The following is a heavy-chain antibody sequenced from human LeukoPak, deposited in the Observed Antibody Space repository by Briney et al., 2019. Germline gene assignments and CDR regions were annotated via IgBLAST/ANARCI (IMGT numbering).Heavy chain of an antibody. J-gene: IGHJ4*02. CDR1: GFTFNTYA. CDR3: VARGGASVFYYFDF. CDR2: ISGNGKTT. V-gene: IGHV3-23*01. Sequence: GGSLRLSCTASGFTFNTYAMTWVRQAPVKGPEWASSISGNGKTTYYSDSVRGRFTISRDNSRNTLYLQMNSLRADDTAVYYCVARGGASVFYYFDFWGQGTLVTVSS. D-gene: IGHD3-10*01.